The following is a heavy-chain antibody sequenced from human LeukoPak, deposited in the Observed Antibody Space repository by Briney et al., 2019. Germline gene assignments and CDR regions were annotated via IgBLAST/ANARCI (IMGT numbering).Heavy chain of an antibody. D-gene: IGHD6-13*01. V-gene: IGHV1-8*01. J-gene: IGHJ5*02. CDR2: MNPNSGNT. CDR3: GRVKEGDSSRAPWFDP. Sequence: ASVKVSCKASGYTFTSYDINWVRQATGQGLEWMGWMNPNSGNTGYAQKFQGRVTMTRNTSISTAYMELSSLRSEDTAVYYCGRVKEGDSSRAPWFDPWGQGTLVTVSS. CDR1: GYTFTSYD.